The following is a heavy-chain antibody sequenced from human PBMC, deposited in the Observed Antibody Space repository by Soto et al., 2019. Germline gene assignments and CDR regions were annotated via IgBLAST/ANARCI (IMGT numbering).Heavy chain of an antibody. D-gene: IGHD5-18*01. J-gene: IGHJ6*03. V-gene: IGHV4-59*01. Sequence: SETLSLTCTVSGGSISSYYWSWIRQPPGKGLEWIGYIYYSGSTNYNPSLKSRVTISVDTSKNQFSLKLSSVTAADTAVYYCARGVQQWSYYYYYYMDVWGKGTTVTVSS. CDR3: ARGVQQWSYYYYYYMDV. CDR1: GGSISSYY. CDR2: IYYSGST.